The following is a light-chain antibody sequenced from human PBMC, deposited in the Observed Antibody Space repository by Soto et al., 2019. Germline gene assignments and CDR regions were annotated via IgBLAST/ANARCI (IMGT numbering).Light chain of an antibody. Sequence: EIVVTHSPTTLALSPGARSSLSCRASQRVYRKLAWYEQRPGQAPRLLIYGASTRATGVPARFSGRGSGTEFTLTISSLKSEDFAAYYCQQYTSWHTNTFGHGTRLEIK. CDR1: QRVYRK. CDR2: GAS. V-gene: IGKV3-15*01. CDR3: QQYTSWHTNT. J-gene: IGKJ5*01.